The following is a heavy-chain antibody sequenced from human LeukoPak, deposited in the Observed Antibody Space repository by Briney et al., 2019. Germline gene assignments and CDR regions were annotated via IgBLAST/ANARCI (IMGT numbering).Heavy chain of an antibody. Sequence: PGGSLRLSCAASGFTFSNYWMSWVRQAPGKGLEWVASIKQDGSEKNYVDSVKGRFTISRDNAKNSLYLQMNSLRVEDTAVYYCARVGLFRFLAFYWDQGTLVTVSS. CDR1: GFTFSNYW. CDR3: ARVGLFRFLAFY. CDR2: IKQDGSEK. V-gene: IGHV3-7*01. J-gene: IGHJ4*02. D-gene: IGHD3-3*01.